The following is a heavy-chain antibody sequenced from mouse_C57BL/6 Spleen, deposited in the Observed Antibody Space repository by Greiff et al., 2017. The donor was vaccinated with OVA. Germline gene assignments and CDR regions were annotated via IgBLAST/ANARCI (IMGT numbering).Heavy chain of an antibody. J-gene: IGHJ2*01. CDR2: ISGGGGNT. D-gene: IGHD1-1*01. Sequence: EVMLVESGGGLVKPGGSLKLSCAASGFTFSSYTMSWVRQTPEKRLEWVATISGGGGNTYYPDSAKGRFIISSDNANYTLYLQMSSLVSEDTAWYNGARLGYYGSSCYFDYWGQGTTLTVSS. CDR1: GFTFSSYT. CDR3: ARLGYYGSSCYFDY. V-gene: IGHV5-9*01.